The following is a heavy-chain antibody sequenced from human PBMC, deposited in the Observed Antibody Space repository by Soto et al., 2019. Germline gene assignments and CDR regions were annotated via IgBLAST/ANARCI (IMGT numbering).Heavy chain of an antibody. CDR3: ARESEDLTSNFDY. V-gene: IGHV3-23*01. Sequence: PGGSLRLSCAASGFTFSSYAMSWVRQAPGKGLEWVSAISGSGGSTYYADSVKGRFTISRDNAKNSLYLEMNSLRAEDTAVYYCARESEDLTSNFDYWGQGTLVTVSS. J-gene: IGHJ4*02. CDR2: ISGSGGST. CDR1: GFTFSSYA.